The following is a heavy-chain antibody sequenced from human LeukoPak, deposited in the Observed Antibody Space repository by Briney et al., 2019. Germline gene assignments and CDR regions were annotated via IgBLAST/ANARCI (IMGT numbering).Heavy chain of an antibody. V-gene: IGHV1-2*02. Sequence: ASVKVSCKASGYTFTGYYMHWVRQAPGQGREWMGWINPNSGGTNYARKFQGRVTMTRNTSISTAYMELSSLRSEDTAVYYCARSRGVGGDAFDIWGQGTMVTVSS. D-gene: IGHD2-8*02. CDR2: INPNSGGT. J-gene: IGHJ3*02. CDR3: ARSRGVGGDAFDI. CDR1: GYTFTGYY.